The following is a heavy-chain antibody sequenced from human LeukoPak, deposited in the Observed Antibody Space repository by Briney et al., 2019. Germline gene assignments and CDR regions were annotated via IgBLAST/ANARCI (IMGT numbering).Heavy chain of an antibody. Sequence: PGGSLRLSCAASGFTFSSYWMSWVRQAPGKGLEWVANIKQDGSERYYVDSVKGRFTISRDNAKNSLYLQMNSLRAEDTAVYYCARGGPYYYDSSGYQYYFDYWGQGTLVTVSS. J-gene: IGHJ4*02. V-gene: IGHV3-7*01. CDR1: GFTFSSYW. CDR2: IKQDGSER. CDR3: ARGGPYYYDSSGYQYYFDY. D-gene: IGHD3-22*01.